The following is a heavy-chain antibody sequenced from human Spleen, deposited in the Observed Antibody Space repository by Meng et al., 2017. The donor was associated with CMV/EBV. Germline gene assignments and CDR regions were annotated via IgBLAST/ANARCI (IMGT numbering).Heavy chain of an antibody. CDR3: ATSAEAAGNS. D-gene: IGHD6-13*01. Sequence: LSCATCGFNFISYWLSRVRQAPGKGLECVANINDDGRVKYYVDSVKGRFTISRDNAKKSVYLQMNSLTAEDTAVYYCATSAEAAGNSWGQGTLVTVSS. CDR1: GFNFISYW. J-gene: IGHJ4*02. CDR2: INDDGRVK. V-gene: IGHV3-7*01.